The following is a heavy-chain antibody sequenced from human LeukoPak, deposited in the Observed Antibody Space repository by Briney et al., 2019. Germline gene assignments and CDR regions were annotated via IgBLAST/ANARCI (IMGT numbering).Heavy chain of an antibody. Sequence: SETLSLTCTVSGGSISSYYWSWIRQPPGKGLEWIGYIYYSGSTNYDPSLKSRVTISVDTSKNQFSLKLSSVTAADTAVYYCARGRSSMVRGYYYYYMDVWGKGTTVTISS. CDR2: IYYSGST. CDR1: GGSISSYY. V-gene: IGHV4-59*01. D-gene: IGHD3-10*01. J-gene: IGHJ6*03. CDR3: ARGRSSMVRGYYYYYMDV.